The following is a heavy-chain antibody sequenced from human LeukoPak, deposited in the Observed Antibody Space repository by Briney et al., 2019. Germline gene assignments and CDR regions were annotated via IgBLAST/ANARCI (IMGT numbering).Heavy chain of an antibody. Sequence: SETLSLTCAVSGGSISSYYWSWIRKPPGKGLEWIGFFYYSGSTNYNPSLKSRVTISVDTSKNHFSLKLSSVTAADTAVYYCARGPGGYSYGYYFDYWGQGTLVTVSS. CDR3: ARGPGGYSYGYYFDY. CDR1: GGSISSYY. CDR2: FYYSGST. V-gene: IGHV4-59*01. J-gene: IGHJ4*02. D-gene: IGHD5-18*01.